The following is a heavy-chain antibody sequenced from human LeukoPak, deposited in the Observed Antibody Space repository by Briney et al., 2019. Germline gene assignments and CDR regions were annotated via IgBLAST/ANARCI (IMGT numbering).Heavy chain of an antibody. Sequence: SETLSLTCSVSGFSIGTGYSWGWIRQPPGKGLEWIGTIYHHGNTYFNPSLMSRVIISLDTSKNRFSLRLTSVTAADTAVYYCAREVESWFGDLLSYFDAWGQGIQVPVSS. D-gene: IGHD3-10*01. CDR3: AREVESWFGDLLSYFDA. J-gene: IGHJ4*02. V-gene: IGHV4-38-2*02. CDR1: GFSIGTGYS. CDR2: IYHHGNT.